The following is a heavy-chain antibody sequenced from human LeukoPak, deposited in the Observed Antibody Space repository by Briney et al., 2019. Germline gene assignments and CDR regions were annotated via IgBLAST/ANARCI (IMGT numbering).Heavy chain of an antibody. CDR1: GFIFSSYW. Sequence: PGGSLRLSCAASGFIFSSYWMHWVRHAPGKGLVWVSRINTDGSSTSYADSVKGRFTISRDNAKNSLYLQMNSLRAEDTAVYYCARSSGWYHRGPDYYYYYMDVWGKGTTVTVS. D-gene: IGHD6-19*01. J-gene: IGHJ6*03. CDR3: ARSSGWYHRGPDYYYYYMDV. CDR2: INTDGSST. V-gene: IGHV3-74*01.